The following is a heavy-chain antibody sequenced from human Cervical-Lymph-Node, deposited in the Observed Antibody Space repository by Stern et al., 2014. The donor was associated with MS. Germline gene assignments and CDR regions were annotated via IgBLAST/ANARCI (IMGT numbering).Heavy chain of an antibody. V-gene: IGHV3-13*01. Sequence: EVQLVESGGGLVQPGGSLRLSCAASGFTFSSYDMHWVRQATGQGLEWVSAIGTAGDTYYPGSVKGRFTISRENAKNSLYLQMNSLRAGDTAVYYCARGRSGSYWGAFDIWGQGTMVTVSS. J-gene: IGHJ3*02. CDR3: ARGRSGSYWGAFDI. CDR1: GFTFSSYD. CDR2: IGTAGDT. D-gene: IGHD1-26*01.